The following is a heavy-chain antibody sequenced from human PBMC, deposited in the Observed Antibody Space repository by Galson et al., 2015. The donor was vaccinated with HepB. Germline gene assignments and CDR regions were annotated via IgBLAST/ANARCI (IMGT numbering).Heavy chain of an antibody. J-gene: IGHJ1*01. CDR2: ISYDGSEK. CDR3: ASPGSGWYEGRYFHH. Sequence: SLRLSCAVSGFIFSDYAMHWVRRAPGKGLEWVALISYDGSEKYYADSVKGRFTISRDNSKNGLFLQMSSLTTEDTALYYCASPGSGWYEGRYFHHWGQGTPVTVSS. CDR1: GFIFSDYA. D-gene: IGHD6-13*01. V-gene: IGHV3-30*04.